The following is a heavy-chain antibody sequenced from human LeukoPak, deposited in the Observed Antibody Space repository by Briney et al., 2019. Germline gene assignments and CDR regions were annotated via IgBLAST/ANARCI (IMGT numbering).Heavy chain of an antibody. J-gene: IGHJ4*02. V-gene: IGHV1-8*02. CDR2: MNPSSDST. D-gene: IGHD5-12*01. Sequence: GASVKVSCKASGYTFGSYDISWVRQATGQGLEWMGWMNPSSDSTDYAEKFQGRLTITMDTSISTAYMELSSLRSEDTAMYYCAIRYGGYEAFDYWGQGTLVTVSS. CDR1: GYTFGSYD. CDR3: AIRYGGYEAFDY.